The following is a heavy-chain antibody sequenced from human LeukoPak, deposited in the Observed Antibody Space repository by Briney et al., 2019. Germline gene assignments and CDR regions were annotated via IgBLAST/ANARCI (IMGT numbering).Heavy chain of an antibody. V-gene: IGHV4-30-2*01. J-gene: IGHJ4*02. Sequence: PSETLSLTCTVSGGSISSGGYYWSWIRQPPGKGLEWIGYIYHSGSTYYNPSLKSRVTISVDRSKNQFSLKLSSVTAADTAVYYCARAGIRTGVVNDYWGQGTLVTVSS. D-gene: IGHD3-3*01. CDR2: IYHSGST. CDR3: ARAGIRTGVVNDY. CDR1: GGSISSGGYY.